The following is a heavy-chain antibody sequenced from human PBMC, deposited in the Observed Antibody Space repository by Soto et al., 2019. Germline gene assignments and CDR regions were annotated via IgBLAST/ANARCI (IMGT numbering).Heavy chain of an antibody. J-gene: IGHJ4*02. V-gene: IGHV4-59*01. CDR3: ARGYYDFWSGYYNGPFDY. CDR2: IYYSGST. Sequence: SETLSLTCTVSGGSISSYYWRWIRQPPGKGLEGFGYIYYSGSTNYNPSLKSRVTISVDTSKNQFSLKLSSVTAADTAVYYCARGYYDFWSGYYNGPFDYWGQGTLVTVSS. D-gene: IGHD3-3*01. CDR1: GGSISSYY.